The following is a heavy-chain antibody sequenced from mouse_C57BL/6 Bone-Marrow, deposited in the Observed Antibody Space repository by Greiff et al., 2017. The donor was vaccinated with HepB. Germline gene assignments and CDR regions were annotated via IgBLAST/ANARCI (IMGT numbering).Heavy chain of an antibody. Sequence: VQLQESGAELVRPGASVTLSCKASGYTFTDYEMHWVKQTPVHGLEWIGAIDPETGGTAYNQKFKGKAILTADKSSSTAYMELRSLTSEDSAVYYCTSQFITTVVAPTFYFDYWGQGTTLTVSS. J-gene: IGHJ2*01. CDR3: TSQFITTVVAPTFYFDY. CDR2: IDPETGGT. CDR1: GYTFTDYE. V-gene: IGHV1-15*01. D-gene: IGHD1-1*01.